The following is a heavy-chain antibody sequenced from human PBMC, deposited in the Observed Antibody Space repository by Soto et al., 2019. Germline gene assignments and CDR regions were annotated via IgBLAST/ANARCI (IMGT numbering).Heavy chain of an antibody. CDR1: GYTFTDYA. D-gene: IGHD2-15*01. Sequence: QVQLVQSGVEVKKPGASVKVSCKASGYTFTDYAISWVRQAPGRGLEWMGWVNTYNGNPNYAQIFQGRVTMTTDTSTDTAYMELRSLKSDDSAVYYCARSPRRVDGKWYFDYWGQGALVTVSS. J-gene: IGHJ4*02. CDR2: VNTYNGNP. CDR3: ARSPRRVDGKWYFDY. V-gene: IGHV1-18*01.